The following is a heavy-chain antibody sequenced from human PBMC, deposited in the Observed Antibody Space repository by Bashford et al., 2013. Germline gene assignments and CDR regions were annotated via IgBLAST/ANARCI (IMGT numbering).Heavy chain of an antibody. J-gene: IGHJ6*02. CDR3: ARDYYGSGSYGWVGIRSFTRYYYYYGMDV. V-gene: IGHV3-33*01. Sequence: LRLSCAASGFTFSSYGMHWVRQAPGKGLEWVAVIWYDGSNKYYADSVKGRFTTSRDNSKNTLYLQMNSLRAEDTAVYYCARDYYGSGSYGWVGIRSFTRYYYYYGMDVWGQGTTVTVSS. CDR1: GFTFSSYG. CDR2: IWYDGSNK. D-gene: IGHD3-10*01.